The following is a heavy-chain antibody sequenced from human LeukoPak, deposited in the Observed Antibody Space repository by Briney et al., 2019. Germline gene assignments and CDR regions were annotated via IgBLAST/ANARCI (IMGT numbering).Heavy chain of an antibody. CDR3: ARFGVETTWTGFDY. CDR2: ISYDGSNK. Sequence: GGSLRLSCAASGFTFSSYGMHWVRQAPGKGLEWVAVISYDGSNKYYADSVKGRFTISRDNSKNTLYLQMNSLRAEDTAVYYCARFGVETTWTGFDYWGQGTLVTVSS. J-gene: IGHJ4*02. D-gene: IGHD4-17*01. CDR1: GFTFSSYG. V-gene: IGHV3-30*03.